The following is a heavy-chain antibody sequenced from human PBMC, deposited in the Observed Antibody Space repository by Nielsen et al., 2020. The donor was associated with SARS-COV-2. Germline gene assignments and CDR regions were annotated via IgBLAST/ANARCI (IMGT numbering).Heavy chain of an antibody. J-gene: IGHJ4*02. V-gene: IGHV3-30*18. CDR2: ISYDGSSK. Sequence: GESLKISCAASGFTFRSYGMHWVRQAPGKGLYWVAVISYDGSSKYYADSVKGRFTISRDNSKNTLYLQMSSLRAEDTAVYYCAKAGDVGFYYGSGLSYFDHWGQGSLVTVPS. CDR1: GFTFRSYG. CDR3: AKAGDVGFYYGSGLSYFDH. D-gene: IGHD3-10*01.